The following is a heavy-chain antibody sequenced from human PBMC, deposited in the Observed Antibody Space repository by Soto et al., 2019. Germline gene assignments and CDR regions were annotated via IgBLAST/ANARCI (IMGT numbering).Heavy chain of an antibody. V-gene: IGHV4-59*06. CDR2: IYYSGST. D-gene: IGHD3-22*01. CDR3: ARAASFYYDNTGYYHFDY. CDR1: GGSISSYC. Sequence: SETLSLTCTVSGGSISSYCGSWIRQHPGKGLEWIGYIYYSGSTYYNPSLKSRVIISVDTSKNQFSLRLRSVTAADTAVYYCARAASFYYDNTGYYHFDYWGQGSLVTVSS. J-gene: IGHJ4*02.